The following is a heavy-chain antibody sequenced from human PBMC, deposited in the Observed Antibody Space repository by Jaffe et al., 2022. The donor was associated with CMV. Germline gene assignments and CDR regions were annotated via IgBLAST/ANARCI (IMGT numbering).Heavy chain of an antibody. J-gene: IGHJ4*02. Sequence: EVQMLESGGGLVQPGGSLRLSCAASGFTLSNYGMSWVRQAPGKGLEWVSGVSGNGGSTYYSDSVRGRIIISRDDSKNTLYLQMNSLRAEDTAIYYCAKRLWIGDGAGDPFDSWGQGTLVTVSS. CDR2: VSGNGGST. CDR1: GFTLSNYG. CDR3: AKRLWIGDGAGDPFDS. V-gene: IGHV3-23*01. D-gene: IGHD3-10*01.